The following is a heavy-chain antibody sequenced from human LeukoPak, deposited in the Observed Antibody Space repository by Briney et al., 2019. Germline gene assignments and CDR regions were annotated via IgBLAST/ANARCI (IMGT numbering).Heavy chain of an antibody. CDR2: IYYSGST. J-gene: IGHJ4*02. CDR3: ARHVRYYDSSGFAFDY. V-gene: IGHV4-39*01. D-gene: IGHD3-22*01. Sequence: PSQTLSLTCTVSGDSVSSSSYYWGWIRQPPGKGLEWIGTIYYSGSTYYNPSLKSRVTISVDPSKNRFSLKLSSVTAADTAVYYCARHVRYYDSSGFAFDYWGQGTLVTVSS. CDR1: GDSVSSSSYY.